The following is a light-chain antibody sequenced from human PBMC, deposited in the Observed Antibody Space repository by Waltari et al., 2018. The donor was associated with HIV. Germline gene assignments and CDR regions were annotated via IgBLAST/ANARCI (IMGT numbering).Light chain of an antibody. CDR2: KVS. V-gene: IGKV2-30*01. Sequence: DVVITQSPLSLPVTLGRPASICCRSSQSLVYSDGDTYLAWYLQRPGQSPRGLLYKVSIRDYGVPDRFSGSGSGTDFTLKISRVEADDVGIYYCMQGRRWPFTFGPGTKVDMK. CDR1: QSLVYSDGDTY. J-gene: IGKJ3*01. CDR3: MQGRRWPFT.